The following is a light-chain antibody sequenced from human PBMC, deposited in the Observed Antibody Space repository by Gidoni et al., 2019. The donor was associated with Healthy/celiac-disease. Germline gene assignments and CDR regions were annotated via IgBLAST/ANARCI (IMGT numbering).Light chain of an antibody. Sequence: DIPMTQSPSSLSASVGDRVTITCQASQDISNYLNWYQQKPGKAPKLLIYDASNLETGVPSRFSGSGSGTDFTFTISSLQPEDIATYYCQQYDNLPLTCGGXTKVEIK. CDR1: QDISNY. V-gene: IGKV1-33*01. CDR3: QQYDNLPLT. J-gene: IGKJ4*01. CDR2: DAS.